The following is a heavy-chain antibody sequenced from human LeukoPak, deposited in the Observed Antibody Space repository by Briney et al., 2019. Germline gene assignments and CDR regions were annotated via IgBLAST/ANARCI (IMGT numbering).Heavy chain of an antibody. CDR2: IYAAGNT. CDR1: GFTFSAYD. V-gene: IGHV3-13*01. D-gene: IGHD6-13*01. Sequence: GGSLRLSCAASGFTFSAYDIHWVRQGSGEVLEWGGAIYAAGNTFYRDSVEGRFTISRENAKNSLYLQMNSLRAGDTAVYYCVRRSSGNSWHIDSWGQGTLVTVSS. CDR3: VRRSSGNSWHIDS. J-gene: IGHJ4*02.